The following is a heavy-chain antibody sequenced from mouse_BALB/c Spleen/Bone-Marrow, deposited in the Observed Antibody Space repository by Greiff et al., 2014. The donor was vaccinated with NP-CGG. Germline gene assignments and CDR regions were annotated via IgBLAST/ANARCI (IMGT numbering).Heavy chain of an antibody. CDR1: GYTFTSYW. Sequence: QVQLQQPGAELVRPGASVMLSCKTSGYTFTSYWINWVKQRPGQGLEWIGNIFPSDSYSNYNQKFKDKATLTVDKSSSTAYMHLTSPTSEDSAVYYCTRGKGYTLDYWGQGTSVTVSS. CDR3: TRGKGYTLDY. CDR2: IFPSDSYS. J-gene: IGHJ4*01. V-gene: IGHV1-69*02.